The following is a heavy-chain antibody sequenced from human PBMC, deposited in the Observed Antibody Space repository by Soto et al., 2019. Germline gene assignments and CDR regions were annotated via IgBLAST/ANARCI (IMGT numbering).Heavy chain of an antibody. V-gene: IGHV4-30-2*01. D-gene: IGHD2-2*01. J-gene: IGHJ5*02. CDR3: ARVPDR. CDR1: GGSISSGGYS. CDR2: MYHSGNT. Sequence: QLQLQESGSGLVKPSQTLSLTCAVSGGSISSGGYSWSWIRQPPGKGLGWIEYMYHSGNTYYNPSLKSRITISVDRSKIQFSLKLSSGTAADTAVYYCARVPDRWGQGTLVTVSS.